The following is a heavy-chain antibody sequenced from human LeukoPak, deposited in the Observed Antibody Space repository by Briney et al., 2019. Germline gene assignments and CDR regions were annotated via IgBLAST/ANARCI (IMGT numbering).Heavy chain of an antibody. Sequence: GGSLRLSCAASGFTFSSYAMSWVRRAPGKGLEWVSAISGSGGSTYYADSVKGRFTISRDNSKNTLYLQMNSLRAEDTAVYYCAKSSYYDSSGYYPYYFDYWGQGTLVTVSS. CDR1: GFTFSSYA. CDR3: AKSSYYDSSGYYPYYFDY. J-gene: IGHJ4*02. D-gene: IGHD3-22*01. CDR2: ISGSGGST. V-gene: IGHV3-23*01.